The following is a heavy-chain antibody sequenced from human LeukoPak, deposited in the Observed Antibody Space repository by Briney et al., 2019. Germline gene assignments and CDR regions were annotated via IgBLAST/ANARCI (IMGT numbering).Heavy chain of an antibody. V-gene: IGHV3-7*01. J-gene: IGHJ4*02. CDR2: IRQDGGEK. Sequence: GGSLRLSCAASEFSFSSYWMSWVRQAPGKGLEWVANIRQDGGEKYYLDSVKGRFTVSRDNAKNSLYLQMNSLRAEDTAVYYCARLGARQILEYWGQGTLVTVSS. CDR1: EFSFSSYW. D-gene: IGHD4-17*01. CDR3: ARLGARQILEY.